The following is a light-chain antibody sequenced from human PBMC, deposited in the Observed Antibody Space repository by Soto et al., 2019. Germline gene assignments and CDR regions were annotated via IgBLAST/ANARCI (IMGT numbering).Light chain of an antibody. J-gene: IGKJ1*01. CDR1: QSVLYSSNNKNY. CDR3: QQYYRPWT. V-gene: IGKV4-1*01. CDR2: WAS. Sequence: DIVMTQSPDSLAVSLGERATINCKSSQSVLYSSNNKNYLAWYQQKPGQPPKLLIYWASNRESGVPDRFSGSGSVTDFTLTISSLQAEDVAVYYCQQYYRPWTFGQGTKVEIK.